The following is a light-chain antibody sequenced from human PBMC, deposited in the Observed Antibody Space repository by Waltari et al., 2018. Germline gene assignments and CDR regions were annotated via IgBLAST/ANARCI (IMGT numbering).Light chain of an antibody. CDR3: ASWDDSLSVVV. Sequence: SALTQPPSASGTPGQRVTISCSGPSSNTGSNYVYWYLHLPGTAPKLLIYNNNQWASGVTDRFSGSKSGTSASLAISGLRSEDEADYYCASWDDSLSVVVFGGGTKLTVV. CDR1: SSNTGSNY. CDR2: NNN. J-gene: IGLJ2*01. V-gene: IGLV1-47*01.